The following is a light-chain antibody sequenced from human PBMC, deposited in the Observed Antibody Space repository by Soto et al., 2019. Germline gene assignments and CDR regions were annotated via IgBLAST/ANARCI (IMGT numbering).Light chain of an antibody. CDR2: GAS. CDR3: QQYGRSRT. CDR1: QSFGGSY. V-gene: IGKV3-20*01. Sequence: EIVMTQSPATLSVSKGARASXSCRASQSFGGSYLAWYQQKPGQAPRLLIYGASTRATGIPDRFSRSGSGTNFTLTVSRLETEDFAVYYCQQYGRSRTFGQGTKVDIK. J-gene: IGKJ1*01.